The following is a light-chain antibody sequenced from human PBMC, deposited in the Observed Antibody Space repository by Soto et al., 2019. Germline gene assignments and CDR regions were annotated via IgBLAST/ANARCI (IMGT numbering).Light chain of an antibody. V-gene: IGLV2-11*01. Sequence: QSALPQPRSMSGSPGQSVTISCTGTSSDVGGYNYVSWYQQHPGKAPKLMIYDVSKRPSGVPDRFSGSKSGNTASLTISGLLAEDEADYYCCSYAGNYTHVFGTGTKLTVL. CDR3: CSYAGNYTHV. J-gene: IGLJ1*01. CDR1: SSDVGGYNY. CDR2: DVS.